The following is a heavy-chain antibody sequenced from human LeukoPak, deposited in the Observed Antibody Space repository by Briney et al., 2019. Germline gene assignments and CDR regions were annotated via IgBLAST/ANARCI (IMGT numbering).Heavy chain of an antibody. V-gene: IGHV3-23*01. CDR2: ISGSGGST. CDR3: ARGNYNDRSGYYADY. Sequence: GGSLRLSCAASGFTFSSYAMSWVRQAPGKGLEWVSAISGSGGSTYYADSVKGRFTISRDNAKNSLYLQMNSLRAEDKAVYYCARGNYNDRSGYYADYWGQGTLVTVSS. CDR1: GFTFSSYA. J-gene: IGHJ4*02. D-gene: IGHD3-22*01.